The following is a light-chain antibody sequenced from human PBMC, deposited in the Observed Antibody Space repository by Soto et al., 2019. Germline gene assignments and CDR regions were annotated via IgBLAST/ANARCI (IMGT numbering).Light chain of an antibody. V-gene: IGLV6-57*01. CDR2: EDN. J-gene: IGLJ3*02. CDR3: QSYDSSNRWV. CDR1: SGSIASNY. Sequence: NFMLTQPHSVSESPGKTVTISCTRSSGSIASNYVQWYQQRPGSSPTTVIYEDNQRPSGVPDRFSGSIDSSSKSASLTISGLENEGEAGYHWQSYDSSNRWVFGGGTKLTVL.